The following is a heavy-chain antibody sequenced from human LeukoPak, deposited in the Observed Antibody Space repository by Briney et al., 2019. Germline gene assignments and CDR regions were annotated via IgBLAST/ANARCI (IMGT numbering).Heavy chain of an antibody. V-gene: IGHV4-30-4*08. CDR1: GGSISSGDYY. Sequence: PSQTLSLTCTVSGGSISSGDYYWSWIRQPPGKGLEWIGYIYYSGSTYYNPSLKSRVTISVDTSKNQFSLKLSSVTAADTAVYYCARGPYYYDSLSEGPLSQPPDYWGQGTLVTVSS. CDR2: IYYSGST. J-gene: IGHJ4*02. CDR3: ARGPYYYDSLSEGPLSQPPDY. D-gene: IGHD3-22*01.